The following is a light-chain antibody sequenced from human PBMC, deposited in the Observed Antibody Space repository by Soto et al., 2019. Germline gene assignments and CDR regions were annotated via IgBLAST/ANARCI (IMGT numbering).Light chain of an antibody. CDR2: DVS. Sequence: QSALTQPASVSGSPGQSISVSCIGTSSDIGGYNYVSWYQQHPGKAPKLMIHDVSNRPSGVSDRFSGSKSGNTASLTISGLHVDDEAYYYCSSYTSSNTQVFGGGTKLTVL. CDR1: SSDIGGYNY. CDR3: SSYTSSNTQV. V-gene: IGLV2-14*03. J-gene: IGLJ2*01.